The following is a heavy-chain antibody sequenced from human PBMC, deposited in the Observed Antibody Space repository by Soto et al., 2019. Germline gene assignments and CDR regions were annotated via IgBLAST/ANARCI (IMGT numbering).Heavy chain of an antibody. CDR3: TRAPSYGAFDI. CDR2: INPSGGST. V-gene: IGHV1-46*03. D-gene: IGHD4-17*01. CDR1: GYTFTSYY. Sequence: ASVKVSCNASGYTFTSYYIHWLRQAPGQGLEWMGIINPSGGSTTYAQKFQGRVTMTRDTSTSTVYMELSSLRSEDTAVYYCTRAPSYGAFDIWGQGTMVNVS. J-gene: IGHJ3*02.